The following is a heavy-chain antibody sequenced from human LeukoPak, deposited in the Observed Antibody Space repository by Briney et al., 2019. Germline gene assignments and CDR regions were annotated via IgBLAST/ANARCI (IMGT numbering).Heavy chain of an antibody. D-gene: IGHD2-2*02. J-gene: IGHJ6*02. CDR3: ARDHYCSSTSCYNHYYGMDV. CDR2: INPNSGGT. CDR1: GYTFTGYY. Sequence: ASVKVSCKASGYTFTGYYMHWVRQAPGQGLEWMGWINPNSGGTNYAQKFQGGVTMTRDTSISTAYMELSRLRSDDTAVYYCARDHYCSSTSCYNHYYGMDVWGQGTTVTVSS. V-gene: IGHV1-2*02.